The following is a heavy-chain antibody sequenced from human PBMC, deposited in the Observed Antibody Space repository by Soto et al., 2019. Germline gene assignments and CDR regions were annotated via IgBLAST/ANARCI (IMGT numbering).Heavy chain of an antibody. Sequence: QVQLQESGPGLVKPSQTLSLTCTVSGGSISRGGYYWTWIRQHPGKGLEWIGYIYYSGSTYYNPSLMSRLTISLDPSKNQFPLKLSSVTAADTAVYYCARSVFPWGQGTLVTVSS. V-gene: IGHV4-31*03. CDR3: ARSVFP. CDR1: GGSISRGGYY. J-gene: IGHJ5*02. CDR2: IYYSGST.